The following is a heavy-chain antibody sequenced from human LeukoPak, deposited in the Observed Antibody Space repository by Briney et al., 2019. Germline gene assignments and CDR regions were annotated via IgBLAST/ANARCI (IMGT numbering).Heavy chain of an antibody. Sequence: GGSLRLSCAASGFTFSSYSMNWVRQAPGKGLEWVSSISSSSSYIYYADSVKGRFTISRDNAKNSLYLQMNSLRAEDTAVYYCARVGSLSSGWPRMDVWGKGTTVTVSS. CDR3: ARVGSLSSGWPRMDV. V-gene: IGHV3-21*01. J-gene: IGHJ6*04. D-gene: IGHD6-19*01. CDR2: ISSSSSYI. CDR1: GFTFSSYS.